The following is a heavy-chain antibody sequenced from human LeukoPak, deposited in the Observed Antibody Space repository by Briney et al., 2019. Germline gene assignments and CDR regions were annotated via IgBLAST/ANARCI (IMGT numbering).Heavy chain of an antibody. CDR3: ARTAVYYYGSGSYGGWFDP. J-gene: IGHJ5*02. V-gene: IGHV4-59*12. CDR2: IYNGDT. Sequence: SETLSLTCAVSGGSISSYYWSWIRQPPGKGLEWIGYIYNGDTNYNPSLKSRVTISVDTSKNQFSLKLSSVTAADTAVYYCARTAVYYYGSGSYGGWFDPWGQGTLVTVSS. D-gene: IGHD3-10*01. CDR1: GGSISSYY.